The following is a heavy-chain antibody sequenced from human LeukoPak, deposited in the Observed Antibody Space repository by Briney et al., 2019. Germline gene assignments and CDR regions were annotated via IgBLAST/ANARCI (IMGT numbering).Heavy chain of an antibody. V-gene: IGHV3-11*06. CDR2: ISSSSSYT. J-gene: IGHJ4*02. Sequence: GGSLRLSCAASGFTFSDYYMSWIRQAPGKGLEWVSYISSSSSYTNYADSVKGRFTISRDNAKNSLYLQMNSLRAEDTAVYYCARVGPYCSSTSCYGYSSSSAFDYWGQGTLVTVSS. CDR1: GFTFSDYY. D-gene: IGHD2-2*01. CDR3: ARVGPYCSSTSCYGYSSSSAFDY.